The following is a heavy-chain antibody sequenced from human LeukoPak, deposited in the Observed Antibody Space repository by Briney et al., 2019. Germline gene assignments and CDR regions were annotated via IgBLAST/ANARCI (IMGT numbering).Heavy chain of an antibody. J-gene: IGHJ6*04. CDR1: GFTFSSYG. V-gene: IGHV3-33*01. CDR3: ARDPIAVAGTGGDGMDV. Sequence: GGSLRLSCAASGFTFSSYGMHWVRQAPGKGLEWVAVIWYDGSNKYYADSVKGRFTISRDSSKNTLYLQMNSLRAEDTAVYYCARDPIAVAGTGGDGMDVWGKGTTVTVSS. D-gene: IGHD6-19*01. CDR2: IWYDGSNK.